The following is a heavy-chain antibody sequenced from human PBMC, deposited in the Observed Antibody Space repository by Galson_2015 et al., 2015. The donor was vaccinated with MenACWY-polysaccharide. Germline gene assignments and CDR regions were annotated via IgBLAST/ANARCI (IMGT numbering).Heavy chain of an antibody. V-gene: IGHV3-30-3*01. CDR2: ISYDATNK. CDR1: GFTFSTYW. J-gene: IGHJ6*02. Sequence: SLRLSCAASGFTFSTYWMSWVRQAPGKGLGWVAVISYDATNKYYADSVKGRFTISRDNSKSTLYLQMNSLGAEDTAVYYCARDYCSRTSCSGMDVWGQGTTVTVSS. D-gene: IGHD2-2*01. CDR3: ARDYCSRTSCSGMDV.